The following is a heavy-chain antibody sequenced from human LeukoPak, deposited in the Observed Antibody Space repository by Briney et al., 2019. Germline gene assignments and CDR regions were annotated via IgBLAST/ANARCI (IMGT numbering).Heavy chain of an antibody. J-gene: IGHJ5*02. D-gene: IGHD2-15*01. CDR3: ARWARYCSRGSCYSWFDP. V-gene: IGHV3-7*01. CDR2: MKLDGSEE. CDR1: GFTFRSNW. Sequence: PGGSLSLSSAASGFTFRSNWMSWVRQPPGKGLEWVANMKLDGSEETYVPSVNGRFTISSDNAKNSLYLQMNSLRVDGTAVYYCARWARYCSRGSCYSWFDPWGQGALVSVCS.